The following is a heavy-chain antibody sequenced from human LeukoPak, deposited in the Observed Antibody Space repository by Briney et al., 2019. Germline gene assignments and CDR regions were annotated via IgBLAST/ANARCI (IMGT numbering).Heavy chain of an antibody. CDR2: IYSDGST. CDR1: GFTVSSNY. J-gene: IGHJ4*02. D-gene: IGHD2-2*01. Sequence: GGSLRLSCAASGFTVSSNYMTWVRQAPGKGLEWVSVIYSDGSTFYTDSVKGRFTISRDNSNNTLYLQMNSLRVEDTAVHYCARMGYQLPLLYFDYWGQGTLVTVSS. CDR3: ARMGYQLPLLYFDY. V-gene: IGHV3-53*01.